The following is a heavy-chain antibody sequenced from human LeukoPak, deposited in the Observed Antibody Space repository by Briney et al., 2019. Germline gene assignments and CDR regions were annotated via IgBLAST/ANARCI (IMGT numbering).Heavy chain of an antibody. D-gene: IGHD6-13*01. CDR3: ARVTGYIIEDYFDY. J-gene: IGHJ4*02. CDR2: IYYSGST. V-gene: IGHV4-59*01. CDR1: GGSISNYY. Sequence: PSETLSLTCTVSGGSISNYYWSWIRQPPGKGLEWIGYIYYSGSTNYNPPLKSRVTISVDTSKKQFSLKLSSVTAADTAVYYCARVTGYIIEDYFDYWGQGTLVTVSS.